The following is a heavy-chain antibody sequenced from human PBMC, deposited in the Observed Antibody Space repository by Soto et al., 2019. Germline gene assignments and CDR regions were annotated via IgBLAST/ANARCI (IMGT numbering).Heavy chain of an antibody. CDR2: ISSSGDNI. D-gene: IGHD2-21*02. J-gene: IGHJ4*02. CDR1: GFSFSDHS. CDR3: ARLPKGRLVTA. Sequence: GGSRRLSCVVSGFSFSDHSMNWVRRAPGKGLQWVSYISSSGDNIHYADSVKGRFTVSRDNAKNTLFLRMNSLRDDDTAMYYCARLPKGRLVTAWGQGTLVTVSA. V-gene: IGHV3-48*02.